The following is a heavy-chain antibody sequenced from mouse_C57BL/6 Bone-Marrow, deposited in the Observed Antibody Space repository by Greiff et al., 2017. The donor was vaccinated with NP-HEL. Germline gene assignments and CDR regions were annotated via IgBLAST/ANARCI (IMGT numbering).Heavy chain of an antibody. CDR1: GFSLTSYG. CDR2: IWSGGST. V-gene: IGHV2-2*01. CDR3: ARGVTGTYYYAMDY. J-gene: IGHJ4*01. Sequence: VQLVESGPGLVQPSQSLSITCTVSGFSLTSYGVHWVRQSPGKGLEWLGVIWSGGSTDYNAAFISRLSISKDNSKSQVFFKMNSLQADDTAIYYCARGVTGTYYYAMDYWGQGTSVTVSS. D-gene: IGHD4-1*01.